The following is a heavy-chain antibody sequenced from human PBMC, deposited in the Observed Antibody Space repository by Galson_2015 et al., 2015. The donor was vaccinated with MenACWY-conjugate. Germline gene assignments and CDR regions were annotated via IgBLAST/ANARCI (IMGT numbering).Heavy chain of an antibody. V-gene: IGHV2-70*11. J-gene: IGHJ3*02. D-gene: IGHD3-22*01. CDR2: IDWRDNK. CDR3: ARMHIVLDATDAFDI. CDR1: GFSLSTYGMC. Sequence: PALVKPTQTLTLTCTFSGFSLSTYGMCIYWVRQPPGKALEWLARIDWRDNKYYTTSLKTRLTISKDTSTNQVVLTMTNVDPVDTATYYCARMHIVLDATDAFDIWGQGTMDTVSS.